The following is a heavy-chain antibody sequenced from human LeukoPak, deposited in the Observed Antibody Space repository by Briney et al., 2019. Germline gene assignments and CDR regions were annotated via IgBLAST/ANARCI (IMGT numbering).Heavy chain of an antibody. CDR3: ARRRRYDSSGSTYYYYGMDV. V-gene: IGHV5-51*01. D-gene: IGHD3-22*01. CDR1: GYSFTSYW. Sequence: GESLKISCKGSGYSFTSYWIGWVRQMPGKGLEWMGIIYPGDSDTRYSPSFQGQVTISADKSISTAYLQWSSLKASDTAMYYCARRRRYDSSGSTYYYYGMDVWGQGTTVTVSS. J-gene: IGHJ6*02. CDR2: IYPGDSDT.